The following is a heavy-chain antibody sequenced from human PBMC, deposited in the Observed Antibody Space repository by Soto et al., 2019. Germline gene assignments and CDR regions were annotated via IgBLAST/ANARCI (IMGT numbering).Heavy chain of an antibody. CDR1: GYTFTTYG. J-gene: IGHJ6*02. CDR3: ARVWVGTTFAYYYGMDV. CDR2: ISAYNGNT. D-gene: IGHD1-1*01. Sequence: QFQLVQSGAEVKKPGASVKVSCKASGYTFTTYGINWVRQAPGQGLEWMGWISAYNGNTNYAQKLQGRVTMTTDTSTSTAYMELRSLRSDDTAVYYCARVWVGTTFAYYYGMDVWGQGTTVTVSS. V-gene: IGHV1-18*01.